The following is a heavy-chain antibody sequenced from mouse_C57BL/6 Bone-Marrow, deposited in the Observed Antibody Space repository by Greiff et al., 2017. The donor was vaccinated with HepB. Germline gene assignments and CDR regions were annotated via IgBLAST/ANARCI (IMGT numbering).Heavy chain of an antibody. CDR1: GYTFTDYY. V-gene: IGHV1-26*01. D-gene: IGHD2-2*01. Sequence: EVQLQQSGPELVKPGASVKISCKASGYTFTDYYMNWVKQSHGKSLEWIGDINPNNGGTSYNQKFKGKATLTVDKSSSTAYMELRSLTSEDSAVYYCARTLWLRRDYGGQGTTLTVSS. CDR3: ARTLWLRRDY. J-gene: IGHJ2*01. CDR2: INPNNGGT.